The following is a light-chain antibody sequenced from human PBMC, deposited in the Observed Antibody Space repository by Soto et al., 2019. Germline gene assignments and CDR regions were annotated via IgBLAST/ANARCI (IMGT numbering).Light chain of an antibody. V-gene: IGKV3-11*01. CDR2: DAS. CDR1: QSVSRY. CDR3: QQYDNWPWT. J-gene: IGKJ1*01. Sequence: EIVLTQSPATLSLSPGERATLSCRASQSVSRYLAWYQHKVGQAPRLLIYDASRRATGFPARFSGSGSGTDFTLTISSLQSEDFAVYYCQQYDNWPWTFGQGTKVDIK.